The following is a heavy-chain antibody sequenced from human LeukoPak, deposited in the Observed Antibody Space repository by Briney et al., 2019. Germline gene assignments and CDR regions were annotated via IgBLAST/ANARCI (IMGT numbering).Heavy chain of an antibody. Sequence: GGSLRLSYAASGFTLSSYWMSWVRQAPGKGLEWVASIKQDGSEKYYVDSVKGRFTISRDNAKNSLYLQMNSLRAEDTAVYYCARYVYYDFWSGFVYHFDYWGQGTLVTVSS. CDR2: IKQDGSEK. CDR3: ARYVYYDFWSGFVYHFDY. CDR1: GFTLSSYW. V-gene: IGHV3-7*01. D-gene: IGHD3-3*01. J-gene: IGHJ4*02.